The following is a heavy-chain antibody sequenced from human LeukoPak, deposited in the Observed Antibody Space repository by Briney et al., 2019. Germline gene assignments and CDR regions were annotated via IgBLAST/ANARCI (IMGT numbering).Heavy chain of an antibody. CDR1: GFTYSSYG. Sequence: GGSLRLSCAASGFTYSSYGMHCVRQAPGEGLEWVAVIWSNGNTKYYADSVKGRFTISRDNSNNTLYLQMNSLRAEDTAVYYCARGYSNSGSGYGDWFDPWGQGTLVTVSS. V-gene: IGHV3-33*01. CDR3: ARGYSNSGSGYGDWFDP. CDR2: IWSNGNTK. D-gene: IGHD6-6*01. J-gene: IGHJ5*02.